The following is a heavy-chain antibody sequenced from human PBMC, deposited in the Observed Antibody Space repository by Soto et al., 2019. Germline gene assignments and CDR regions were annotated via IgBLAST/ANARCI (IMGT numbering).Heavy chain of an antibody. V-gene: IGHV4-31*03. D-gene: IGHD3-22*01. CDR1: GGSISSGGYY. CDR2: IYYSGST. Sequence: QVQLQESGPGLVKPSQTLSLTCTVSGGSISSGGYYWSWIRQHPGKGLEWIGYIYYSGSTYYNPSLQSRVTISVDTSKNQFSLKLSSVTAADTAVYYGASTYYYDSSGYIWGQGTLVTVSS. CDR3: ASTYYYDSSGYI. J-gene: IGHJ4*02.